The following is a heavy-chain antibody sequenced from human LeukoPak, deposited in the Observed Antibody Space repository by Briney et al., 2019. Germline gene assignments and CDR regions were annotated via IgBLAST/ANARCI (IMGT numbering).Heavy chain of an antibody. CDR1: GGSISSHY. V-gene: IGHV4-59*11. CDR2: VHYSGST. Sequence: SETLSLTCTVSGGSISSHYWTWIRQPPGKGLKWLGYVHYSGSTYYHPSLKSRVTISLDTSKNQFSLELSSVIAADTAVYFCARAYYYDSTGYFEDDYWGQGTLVTVSS. D-gene: IGHD3-22*01. J-gene: IGHJ4*02. CDR3: ARAYYYDSTGYFEDDY.